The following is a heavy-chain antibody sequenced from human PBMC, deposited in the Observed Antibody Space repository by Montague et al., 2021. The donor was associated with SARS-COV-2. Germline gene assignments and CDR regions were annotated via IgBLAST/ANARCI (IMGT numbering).Heavy chain of an antibody. Sequence: SETLSLTCAVYGGSFSGYYWSWICQPPGKGLEWIGEIYYTGNTSYNPSLKSRVTIFIDKSKNHFSLQLSSVTAADTAVYYCARGGTYHYGMDVWGQGTTVAVSS. CDR3: ARGGTYHYGMDV. CDR2: IYYTGNT. CDR1: GGSFSGYY. V-gene: IGHV4-34*01. D-gene: IGHD3-10*01. J-gene: IGHJ6*02.